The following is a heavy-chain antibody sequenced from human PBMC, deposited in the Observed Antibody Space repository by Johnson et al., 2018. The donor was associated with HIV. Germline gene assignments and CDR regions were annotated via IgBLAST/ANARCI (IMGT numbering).Heavy chain of an antibody. D-gene: IGHD2-21*02. CDR1: GFPVSGDY. V-gene: IGHV3-66*04. CDR2: IYNDGTT. CDR3: ARLRQEANCGGDCHWAI. Sequence: VQLVQSGGGLVRPGGSLRLSCAASGFPVSGDYMRWVRQTPRKGLEWVSLIYNDGTTYYAASVKGRFTISRDNSRNTLYLQMNRLSADDTAIYYCARLRQEANCGGDCHWAIGGQGTMVTVSS. J-gene: IGHJ3*02.